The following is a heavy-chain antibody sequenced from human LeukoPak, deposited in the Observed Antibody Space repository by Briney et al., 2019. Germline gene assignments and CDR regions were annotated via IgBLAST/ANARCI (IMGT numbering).Heavy chain of an antibody. J-gene: IGHJ4*02. CDR3: AKDSRIVVVPAAISSYFDY. D-gene: IGHD2-2*01. V-gene: IGHV3-30*18. CDR1: GFTFSSYG. Sequence: GRSLRLSCAASGFTFSSYGMHWVRQAPGKGLEWVAVISYDGSNKYYADSVKGRFTISRDNSKNTLYLQMNSLRAEDTAVYYCAKDSRIVVVPAAISSYFDYWGQGTLVTVSS. CDR2: ISYDGSNK.